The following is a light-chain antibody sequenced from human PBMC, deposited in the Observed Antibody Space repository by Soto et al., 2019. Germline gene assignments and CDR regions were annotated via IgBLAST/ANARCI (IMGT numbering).Light chain of an antibody. J-gene: IGKJ5*01. CDR2: DAS. Sequence: EIVLPQSPGTMSLSPGESATLSCRARPSVSSSYLAWYQQKPGLAPRLLIYDASNRATGTPARFSGSGSGTDFTLTISSLEPEDFAAYYCQQRSNWPPSITFGQGTRLEIK. V-gene: IGKV3D-20*02. CDR3: QQRSNWPPSIT. CDR1: PSVSSSY.